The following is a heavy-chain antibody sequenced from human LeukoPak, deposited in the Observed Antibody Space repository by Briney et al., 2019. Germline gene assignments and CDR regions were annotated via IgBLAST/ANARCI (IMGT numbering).Heavy chain of an antibody. CDR2: TYYRSKWYN. CDR3: ARKYSSTWYDALDI. D-gene: IGHD6-13*01. J-gene: IGHJ3*02. Sequence: SQTLSLTCAIPGDTVSSNSAAWNWIRQSPSRGLEWLGRTYYRSKWYNDYAASVKSRISINPDTSKNHFSLQLNSVTPEDTAVYYCARKYSSTWYDALDIWGQGTMVTVSS. CDR1: GDTVSSNSAA. V-gene: IGHV6-1*01.